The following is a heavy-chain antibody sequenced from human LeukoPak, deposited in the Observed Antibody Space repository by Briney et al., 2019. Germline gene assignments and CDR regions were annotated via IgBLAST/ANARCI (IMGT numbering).Heavy chain of an antibody. Sequence: SETLSLTCTVSGVSISSGSYYWSWIRQPAGKGLEWIGEINYSGSANYNPSLESRATISVDTSKNQFSLKVTSLTAADTAVYYCARGHRDLVVISTVYWNYWGQGTLVTVSS. D-gene: IGHD2-2*01. V-gene: IGHV4-61*10. CDR1: GVSISSGSYY. CDR3: ARGHRDLVVISTVYWNY. CDR2: INYSGSA. J-gene: IGHJ4*02.